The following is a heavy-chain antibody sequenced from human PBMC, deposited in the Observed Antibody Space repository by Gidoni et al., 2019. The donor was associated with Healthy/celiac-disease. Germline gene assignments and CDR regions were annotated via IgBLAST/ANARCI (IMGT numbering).Heavy chain of an antibody. V-gene: IGHV3-30-3*01. D-gene: IGHD2-2*01. J-gene: IGHJ6*02. CDR1: GFTFSSYA. CDR2: ISYDGSNK. CDR3: ARDFLDIVVVPAAMGDYGMDV. Sequence: QVQLVASGGGVVQPGRSLRLSGAASGFTFSSYAMHWVRQAPGKGLEWVAVISYDGSNKYYADSVKGRFTISRDNSKNTLYLQMNSLRAEDTAVYYCARDFLDIVVVPAAMGDYGMDVWGQGTTVTVSS.